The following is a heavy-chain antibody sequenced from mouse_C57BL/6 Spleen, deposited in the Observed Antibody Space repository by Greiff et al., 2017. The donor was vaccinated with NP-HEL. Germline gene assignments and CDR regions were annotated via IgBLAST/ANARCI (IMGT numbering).Heavy chain of an antibody. CDR1: GFTFSSYG. Sequence: EVMLVESGGDLVKPGGSLKLSCAASGFTFSSYGMSWVRQTPDKRLEWVATISSGGSYTYYPDSVKGRFTISRDNAKNTLYLQMSSLKSEDTAMYYCARPYGSSYGYWYFDVWGTGTTVTVSS. D-gene: IGHD1-1*01. V-gene: IGHV5-6*01. J-gene: IGHJ1*03. CDR3: ARPYGSSYGYWYFDV. CDR2: ISSGGSYT.